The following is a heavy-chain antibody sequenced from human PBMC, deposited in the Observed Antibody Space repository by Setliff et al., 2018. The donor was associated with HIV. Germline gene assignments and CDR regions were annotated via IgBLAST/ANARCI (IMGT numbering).Heavy chain of an antibody. CDR1: RGSVSSGSYY. Sequence: PSETLSLTCTVSRGSVSSGSYYWSWIRQPAGKGLEWIGRIYTSGSTNYNPSLKSRVTMSVDTFKNQFSLKLSSVTAADTAVYYCARIYDYGSYYFDYWGQGTLVTVSS. V-gene: IGHV4-61*10. CDR2: IYTSGST. CDR3: ARIYDYGSYYFDY. D-gene: IGHD4-17*01. J-gene: IGHJ4*02.